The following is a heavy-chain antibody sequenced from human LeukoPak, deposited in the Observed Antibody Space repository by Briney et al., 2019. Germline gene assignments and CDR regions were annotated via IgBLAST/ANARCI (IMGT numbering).Heavy chain of an antibody. V-gene: IGHV1-69*05. J-gene: IGHJ4*02. CDR1: GGTFSSYA. Sequence: SVKVSCKASGGTFSSYAISWVRQAPGQGLEWMGGIIPIFGTASYAQKFQGRVTMTRDTSTSTVYMELSSLRSEDTAVYYCARDLEDYSNFDYWGQGTLVTVSS. CDR3: ARDLEDYSNFDY. D-gene: IGHD4-11*01. CDR2: IIPIFGTA.